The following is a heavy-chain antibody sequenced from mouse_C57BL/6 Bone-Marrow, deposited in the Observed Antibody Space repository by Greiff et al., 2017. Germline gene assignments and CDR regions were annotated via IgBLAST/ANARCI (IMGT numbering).Heavy chain of an antibody. CDR2: IYPGDGDT. J-gene: IGHJ2*01. CDR3: ASIPYYNVDY. V-gene: IGHV1-82*01. D-gene: IGHD2-12*01. CDR1: GYAFSSAW. Sequence: VQLQQSGPELVKPGASVKISCKASGYAFSSAWMNWVKQRPGKGLEWLGRIYPGDGDTNNNGKFKGKATLTADKSSSTAYMQLSSLTSEDSAVYFCASIPYYNVDYWGQATTLTVSS.